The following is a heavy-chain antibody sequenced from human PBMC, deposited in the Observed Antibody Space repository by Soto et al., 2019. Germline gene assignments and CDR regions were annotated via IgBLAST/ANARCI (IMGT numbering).Heavy chain of an antibody. CDR3: ARGFLPAAYFDY. CDR1: GFPFSSYA. J-gene: IGHJ4*02. D-gene: IGHD2-2*01. Sequence: PGGSMRLSCAASGFPFSSYAMSWVRQAPGKGLEWVSAISGSGGSTYYADSVKGRFTISRDNSKNTLYLQMNSLRAEDTAVYYCARGFLPAAYFDYWGQGTLVTVSS. V-gene: IGHV3-23*01. CDR2: ISGSGGST.